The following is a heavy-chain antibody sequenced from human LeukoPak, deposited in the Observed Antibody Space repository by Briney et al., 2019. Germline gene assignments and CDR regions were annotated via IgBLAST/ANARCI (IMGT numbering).Heavy chain of an antibody. D-gene: IGHD4-23*01. V-gene: IGHV3-53*01. CDR1: GFTFSSYG. CDR2: IYSGGST. CDR3: ANTVVTQIDY. J-gene: IGHJ4*02. Sequence: PGGTLRLSCAASGFTFSSYGMSWVRQAPGKGLEWVSVIYSGGSTYYADSVKGRFTISRDNSKNTLYLQMNSLRAEDTAVYYCANTVVTQIDYWGQGTLVTVSS.